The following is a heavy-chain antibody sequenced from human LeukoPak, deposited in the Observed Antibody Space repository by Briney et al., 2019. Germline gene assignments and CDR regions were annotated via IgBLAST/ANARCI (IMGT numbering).Heavy chain of an antibody. Sequence: PGGSLRLSCAASGFTFDDYAMHWVRQAPGKGLEWVSGISWNSGSIGYADSVKGRFTISRDNAKNSLYLQMNSLRAEDMALYYCAKDIHTYYYDSSGFDIWGQGTMVTVSS. CDR1: GFTFDDYA. D-gene: IGHD3-22*01. CDR2: ISWNSGSI. J-gene: IGHJ3*02. CDR3: AKDIHTYYYDSSGFDI. V-gene: IGHV3-9*03.